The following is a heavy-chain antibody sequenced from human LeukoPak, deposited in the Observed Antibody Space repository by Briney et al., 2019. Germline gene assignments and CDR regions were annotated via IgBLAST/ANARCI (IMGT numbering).Heavy chain of an antibody. V-gene: IGHV1-18*01. CDR1: GYTFTNYG. CDR2: ISAYNGNT. D-gene: IGHD3-22*01. J-gene: IGHJ4*02. CDR3: AISLYDSSGYYRSH. Sequence: ASVEVSCKASGYTFTNYGINWVRQAPGQGLEWMGWISAYNGNTNYAQNLQGRVTVTTDTSTSTAYMELRSLRSEDTAVYYCAISLYDSSGYYRSHWGQGTLVTVSS.